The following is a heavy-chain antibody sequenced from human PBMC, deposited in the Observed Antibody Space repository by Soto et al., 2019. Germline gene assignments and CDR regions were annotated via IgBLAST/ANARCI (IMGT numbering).Heavy chain of an antibody. CDR2: INHSGST. CDR3: ASETDGGDCYYGMDV. Sequence: SETLSLTCAVYGGSFSGYYWSWIRQPPGKGLEWIGEINHSGSTNYNPSLKSRVTISVDTSKNQFSLRLSSVTAADTAVYYCASETDGGDCYYGMDVWGDGTRVTVGS. J-gene: IGHJ6*04. V-gene: IGHV4-34*01. D-gene: IGHD2-21*01. CDR1: GGSFSGYY.